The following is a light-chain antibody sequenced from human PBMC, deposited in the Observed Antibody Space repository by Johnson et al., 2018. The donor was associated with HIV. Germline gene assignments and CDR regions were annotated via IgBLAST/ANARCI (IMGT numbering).Light chain of an antibody. CDR2: ENN. J-gene: IGLJ1*01. CDR1: SSNIGENF. V-gene: IGLV1-51*02. Sequence: QLVLSQPPSVSAAPGQKVTFSCSGSSSNIGENFVSWYQHLPGTAPKLLIYENNKRPSGIPDRFSGSKSGTSATLGLTGLQTGDEADYYCGTWDSSLSAYVFGTGTKVTVL. CDR3: GTWDSSLSAYV.